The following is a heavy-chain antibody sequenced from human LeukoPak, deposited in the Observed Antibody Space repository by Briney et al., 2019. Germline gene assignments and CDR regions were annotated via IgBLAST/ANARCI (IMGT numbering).Heavy chain of an antibody. CDR2: ISAYNGNT. CDR3: ARGCDGYNYWCIDY. CDR1: GYTFTSYG. J-gene: IGHJ4*02. Sequence: ASVKVSCKASGYTFTSYGISWVRQAPGQGLERMGWISAYNGNTNYAQKLQGRVTMTTDTSTSTAYMELRSLRSDDTAVYYCARGCDGYNYWCIDYWGQGTLVTVSS. D-gene: IGHD5-24*01. V-gene: IGHV1-18*01.